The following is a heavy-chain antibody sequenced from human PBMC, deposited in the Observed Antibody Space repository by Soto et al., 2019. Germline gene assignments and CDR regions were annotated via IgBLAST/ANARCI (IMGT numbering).Heavy chain of an antibody. J-gene: IGHJ4*02. Sequence: GASVKVSCKASGYTFTSYYMHWVRQAPGQGLEWMGIINPSGGSTSYAQKFQGRVTMTRDTSTSTVYMELSSLRSEDAAVYYCARYGGDYAMVYWGQGTLVTVSS. D-gene: IGHD4-17*01. CDR1: GYTFTSYY. V-gene: IGHV1-46*03. CDR3: ARYGGDYAMVY. CDR2: INPSGGST.